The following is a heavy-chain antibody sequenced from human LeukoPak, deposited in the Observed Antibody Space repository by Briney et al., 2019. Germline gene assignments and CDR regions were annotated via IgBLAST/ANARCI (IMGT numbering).Heavy chain of an antibody. D-gene: IGHD2-15*01. CDR1: GFTFKLYW. V-gene: IGHV3-74*01. J-gene: IGHJ5*02. Sequence: GGSLRLSCAASGFTFKLYWMHWVRQVPGRGPVWVSRINHDGSDTIYADSVRGRFTISRDDAKNTLYLQMNSLRAEDTAVYYCVRGGPSTWSWGQGTLVTVSS. CDR2: INHDGSDT. CDR3: VRGGPSTWS.